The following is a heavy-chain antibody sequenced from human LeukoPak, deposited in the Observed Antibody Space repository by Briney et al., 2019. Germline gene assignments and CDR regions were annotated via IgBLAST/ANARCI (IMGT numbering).Heavy chain of an antibody. V-gene: IGHV1-8*01. J-gene: IGHJ5*02. CDR1: GYTFTSYD. CDR2: MNPNSANT. Sequence: ASVKVSCKASGYTFTSYDINWVRQATGQGLEWMGWMNPNSANTGYAQNFQGRITITRNTSISTAYMELSSLRSEDTAVYYCARTQQLVLRSPLDPWGQGTLVTVSS. D-gene: IGHD6-13*01. CDR3: ARTQQLVLRSPLDP.